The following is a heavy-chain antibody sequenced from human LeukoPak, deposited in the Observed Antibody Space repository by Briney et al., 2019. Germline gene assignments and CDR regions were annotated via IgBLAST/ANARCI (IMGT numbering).Heavy chain of an antibody. CDR1: GYTFTSYG. D-gene: IGHD2-2*01. Sequence: ASVKVSCKASGYTFTSYGISWVRHAPGQGLEWMGWISAYNGNTNYAHKLQGRVTMTTDTSTSTAYMELRSLRSDDTAVYYCARESPIVVVPAAMRFARDRSYYGMDVWGQGTTVTVSS. CDR2: ISAYNGNT. V-gene: IGHV1-18*01. J-gene: IGHJ6*02. CDR3: ARESPIVVVPAAMRFARDRSYYGMDV.